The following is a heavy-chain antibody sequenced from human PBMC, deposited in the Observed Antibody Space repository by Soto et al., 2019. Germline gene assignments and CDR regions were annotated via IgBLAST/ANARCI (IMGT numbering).Heavy chain of an antibody. CDR3: ARLQSTWDAFDI. Sequence: GASVKVSCKASGGTFSSYAISWVRQAPGQGLEWMGGIIPIFGTANYAQKFQGRVTITADESTSTAYMELSSLRSEDTAVYYCARLQSTWDAFDIWGQGTMVTVSS. D-gene: IGHD2-2*01. CDR1: GGTFSSYA. CDR2: IIPIFGTA. V-gene: IGHV1-69*13. J-gene: IGHJ3*02.